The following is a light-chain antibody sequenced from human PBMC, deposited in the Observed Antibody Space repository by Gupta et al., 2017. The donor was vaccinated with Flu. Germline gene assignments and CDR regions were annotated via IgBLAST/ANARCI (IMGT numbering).Light chain of an antibody. J-gene: IGLJ3*02. CDR2: EVS. CDR1: SSEVGAYKY. CDR3: SSYTTSAGV. V-gene: IGLV2-14*01. Sequence: QSALTQPASVSGSPGQSASISCTGTSSEVGAYKYVSWYQQHPGAAPILVIYEVSKRPSGVSNRFSGSKSGNTASLTISGIQAKDEADYYCSSYTTSAGVFGGGTKVTVL.